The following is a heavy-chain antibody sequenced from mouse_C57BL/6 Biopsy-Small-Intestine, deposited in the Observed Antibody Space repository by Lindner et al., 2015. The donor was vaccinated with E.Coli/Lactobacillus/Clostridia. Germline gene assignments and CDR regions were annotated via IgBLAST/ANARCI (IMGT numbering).Heavy chain of an antibody. J-gene: IGHJ2*01. Sequence: VQLQESGPELVKPGASVKMSCKAFGYTFTDYNMHWVKQSHGKSLEWIGYINPKNGGTSYNQKFKGKATLTVNKSSSTAYMEFRSLTSEDSAVYYCVSWGYDFDYWGQGTTLTVSS. CDR1: GYTFTDYN. CDR3: VSWGYDFDY. D-gene: IGHD2-2*01. V-gene: IGHV1-22*01. CDR2: INPKNGGT.